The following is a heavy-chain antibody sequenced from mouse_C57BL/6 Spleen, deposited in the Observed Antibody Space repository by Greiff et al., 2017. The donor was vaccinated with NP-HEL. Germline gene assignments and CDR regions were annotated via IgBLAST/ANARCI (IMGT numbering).Heavy chain of an antibody. Sequence: EESGPGLVKPSQSLSLTCSVTGYSITSGYYWNWIRQFPGNKLEWMGYISYDGSNNYNPSLKNRISITRDTSKNQFFLKLNSVTTEDTATYYCAREGRLLRYFDVWGTGTTVTVSS. CDR2: ISYDGSN. CDR3: AREGRLLRYFDV. D-gene: IGHD2-3*01. CDR1: GYSITSGYY. J-gene: IGHJ1*03. V-gene: IGHV3-6*01.